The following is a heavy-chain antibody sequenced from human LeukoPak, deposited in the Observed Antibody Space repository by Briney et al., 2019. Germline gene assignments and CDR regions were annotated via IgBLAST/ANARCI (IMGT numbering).Heavy chain of an antibody. V-gene: IGHV1-18*01. CDR2: ISGYSGKT. J-gene: IGHJ5*02. Sequence: ASVNVSCKASGYSFNKVGISWVRQAPGQGLEWMGWISGYSGKTDSAQKLQDRVTMTTDNSTSTAYLELRSLRSDDTAVYFCVRVGSAYGDPLEFDLWGQGTLVTVSS. D-gene: IGHD2-21*01. CDR3: VRVGSAYGDPLEFDL. CDR1: GYSFNKVG.